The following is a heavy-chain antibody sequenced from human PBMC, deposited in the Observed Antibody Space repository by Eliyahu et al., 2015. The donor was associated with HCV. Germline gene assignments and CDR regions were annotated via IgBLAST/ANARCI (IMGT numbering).Heavy chain of an antibody. J-gene: IGHJ5*02. Sequence: QLQLLESGPGLVKSSETLSLTCSVSGASIRTRSYYWGWIRQPPGKGLEWIGNVVYSGDALLHPSLKSRVTMSVDTSKNQFSLKLSSVTAADTAVYYCARWGVVTTIRYWFDPWGQGTLVNVYS. CDR3: ARWGVVTTIRYWFDP. CDR2: VVYSGDA. CDR1: GASIRTRSYY. V-gene: IGHV4-39*01. D-gene: IGHD2-21*02.